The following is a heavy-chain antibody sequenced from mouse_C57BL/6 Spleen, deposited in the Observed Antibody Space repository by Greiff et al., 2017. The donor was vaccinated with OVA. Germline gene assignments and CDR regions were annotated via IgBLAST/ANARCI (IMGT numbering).Heavy chain of an antibody. J-gene: IGHJ2*01. CDR2: IDPSDSYT. CDR1: GYTFTSYW. Sequence: QVQLQQPGAELVKPGASVKLSCKASGYTFTSYWMQWVKPRPGQGLEWIGEIDPSDSYTNYNQKFKGKATLTVDTSSSTAYMQLSSLTSEDSAVYYCARRGYYFDYWGQGTTLTVSS. CDR3: ARRGYYFDY. V-gene: IGHV1-50*01.